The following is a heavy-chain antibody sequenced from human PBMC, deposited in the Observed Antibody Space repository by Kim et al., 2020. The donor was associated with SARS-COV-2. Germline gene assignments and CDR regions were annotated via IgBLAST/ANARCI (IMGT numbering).Heavy chain of an antibody. J-gene: IGHJ4*02. CDR1: GYSFTSYW. CDR2: IYPGDSDT. D-gene: IGHD3-10*01. Sequence: GESLKISCKGSGYSFTSYWIGWVRQMPEKGLEWMGIIYPGDSDTRYSPSFQGQVTIPADKSISTAYLQWSSLKASDTAMYYWARVGMGLLWFGEFRKPFDYWGQGNLVTVSS. CDR3: ARVGMGLLWFGEFRKPFDY. V-gene: IGHV5-51*01.